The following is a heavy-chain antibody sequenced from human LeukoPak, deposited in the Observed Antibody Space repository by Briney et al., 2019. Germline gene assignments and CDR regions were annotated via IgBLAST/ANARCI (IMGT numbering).Heavy chain of an antibody. J-gene: IGHJ4*02. CDR2: ISSSSSYI. CDR1: GFTFSNAW. V-gene: IGHV3-21*01. D-gene: IGHD3-10*01. Sequence: KPGGSLGLSCAASGFTFSNAWMYWVRQAPGKGLEWVSSISSSSSYIYYADSVKGRFTISRDNAKNSLYLQMNSLRAEDTAVYYCARSHSYGSGMYYFDYWGQGTLVTVSS. CDR3: ARSHSYGSGMYYFDY.